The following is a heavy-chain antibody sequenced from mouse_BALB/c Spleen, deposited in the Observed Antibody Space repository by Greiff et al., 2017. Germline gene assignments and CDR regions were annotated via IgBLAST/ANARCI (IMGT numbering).Heavy chain of an antibody. Sequence: EVKVVESGGGLVQPGGSLRLSCATSGFTFSDFYMEWVRQPPGKRLEWIAASRNKANDYTTEYSASVKGRFIVSRDTSQSILYLQMNALRAEDTAIYYCARVTYGNYAYWGQGTLVTVSA. D-gene: IGHD2-10*02. CDR3: ARVTYGNYAY. CDR2: SRNKANDYTT. J-gene: IGHJ3*01. CDR1: GFTFSDFY. V-gene: IGHV7-1*02.